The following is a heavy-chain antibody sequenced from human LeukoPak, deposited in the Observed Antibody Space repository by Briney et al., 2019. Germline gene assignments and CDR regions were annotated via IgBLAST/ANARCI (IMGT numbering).Heavy chain of an antibody. D-gene: IGHD3-22*01. V-gene: IGHV3-7*01. J-gene: IGHJ4*02. Sequence: GGSLRLSXAASGLTFSYYWMSWVRQAPGKGLEWVANINQDGSEKYYVDSVKGRFTISRDNAKNSLYLQMNSLRAEDAAVYYCATYYYDNTGLIWGQGTLVTVSS. CDR1: GLTFSYYW. CDR2: INQDGSEK. CDR3: ATYYYDNTGLI.